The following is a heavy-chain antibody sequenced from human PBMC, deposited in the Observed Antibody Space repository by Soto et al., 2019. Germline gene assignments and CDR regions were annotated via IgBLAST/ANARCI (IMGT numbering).Heavy chain of an antibody. Sequence: PGGSLRLSCAASGFTFSSYSMNWVRRAPGKGLEWVSFISVSGSIKYYADSVRGRFTISRDNAKNSLFLEMNSLTDEDSAVYNCARDQFHYAPNHPYCCGFCVQGTLVTVSP. CDR2: ISVSGSIK. CDR3: ARDQFHYAPNHPYCCGF. CDR1: GFTFSSYS. D-gene: IGHD2-2*01. V-gene: IGHV3-48*02. J-gene: IGHJ4*01.